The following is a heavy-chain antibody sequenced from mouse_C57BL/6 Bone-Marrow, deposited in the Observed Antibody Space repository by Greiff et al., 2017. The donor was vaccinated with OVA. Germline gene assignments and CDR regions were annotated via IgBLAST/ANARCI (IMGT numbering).Heavy chain of an antibody. CDR2: IDPSDSYT. D-gene: IGHD1-1*01. CDR1: GYTFTSYW. Sequence: QVQLQQSGAELVKPGASVKLSCKASGYTFTSYWMQWVKQRPGQGLEWIGEIDPSDSYTNYNQKFKGKATLTVDTSSSTAYMQLSSLTSEDSAVYYCAREGIIYFDYWGQGTPLTVSS. J-gene: IGHJ2*01. V-gene: IGHV1-50*01. CDR3: AREGIIYFDY.